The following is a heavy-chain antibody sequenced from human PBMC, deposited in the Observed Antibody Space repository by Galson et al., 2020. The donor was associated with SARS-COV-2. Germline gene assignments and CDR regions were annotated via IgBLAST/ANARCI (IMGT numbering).Heavy chain of an antibody. J-gene: IGHJ4*02. V-gene: IGHV4-39*01. CDR3: ARPGHSSSGITFYY. Sequence: SQTLSLTCNVSGDSISSSSYYWGWIRQPPGKGLEWIGSIYYSGSTLYNPSLKSRLSISVDTSKNSFSLRLTSVTAADTAVYYCARPGHSSSGITFYYWGQGTLVTVSS. CDR2: IYYSGST. CDR1: GDSISSSSYY. D-gene: IGHD6-13*01.